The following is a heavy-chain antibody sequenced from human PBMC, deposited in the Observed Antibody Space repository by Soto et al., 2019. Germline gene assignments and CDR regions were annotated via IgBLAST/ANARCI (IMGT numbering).Heavy chain of an antibody. CDR3: ARSPTGNWFDP. Sequence: PGGSLRLSCAASGFTFSGYAMSWVRQAPGKGLEWVSAISGSGASTYYADSVKGRFTFSRDNSNNTLFLLMDSLRAEDTAMYYCARSPTGNWFDPWGQGTLVTVSS. V-gene: IGHV3-23*01. CDR2: ISGSGAST. J-gene: IGHJ5*02. CDR1: GFTFSGYA.